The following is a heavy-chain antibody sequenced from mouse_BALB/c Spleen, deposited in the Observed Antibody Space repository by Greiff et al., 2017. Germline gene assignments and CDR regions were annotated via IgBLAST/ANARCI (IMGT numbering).Heavy chain of an antibody. V-gene: IGHV1-31*01. CDR3: ARSGDYAPFAY. Sequence: EVQLQQSGPELVKPGASVKISCKASGYSFTGYYMHWVKQSHVKSLEWIGRINPYNGATSYNQNFKDKASLTVDKSSSTAYMELHSLTSEDSAVYYCARSGDYAPFAYWGQGTLVTVSA. CDR1: GYSFTGYY. J-gene: IGHJ3*01. D-gene: IGHD1-1*01. CDR2: INPYNGAT.